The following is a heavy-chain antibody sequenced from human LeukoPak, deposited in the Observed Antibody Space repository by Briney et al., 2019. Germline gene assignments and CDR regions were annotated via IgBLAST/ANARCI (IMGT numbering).Heavy chain of an antibody. CDR3: AREVGVNYYDSSGYYKPYYYFDY. J-gene: IGHJ4*02. D-gene: IGHD3-22*01. Sequence: SETLSLTCAVYGGSFSGYYWSWIRQPPGKGLEWIGEINHSGSTNYNPSLKSRVTISVDTSKNQFSLKLSSVTAADTAVYYCAREVGVNYYDSSGYYKPYYYFDYWGQGTLVTVSS. CDR1: GGSFSGYY. V-gene: IGHV4-34*01. CDR2: INHSGST.